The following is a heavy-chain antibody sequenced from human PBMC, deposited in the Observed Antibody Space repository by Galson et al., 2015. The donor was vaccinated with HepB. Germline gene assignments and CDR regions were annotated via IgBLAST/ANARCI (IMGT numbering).Heavy chain of an antibody. J-gene: IGHJ3*02. Sequence: SLRLSCAASGFTFSSYSMNWVRQAPGKGLEWVSSISSSSSYMYYADSVKGRFTISRDNAKNSLYLQMNSLRAEDTAVYYCARAGYTDAFDIWGQGTMVTVSS. CDR1: GFTFSSYS. V-gene: IGHV3-21*01. CDR3: ARAGYTDAFDI. CDR2: ISSSSSYM. D-gene: IGHD6-13*01.